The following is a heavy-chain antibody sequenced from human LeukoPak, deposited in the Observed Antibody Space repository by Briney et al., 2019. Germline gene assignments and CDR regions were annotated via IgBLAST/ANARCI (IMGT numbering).Heavy chain of an antibody. CDR2: INPNSGGT. CDR3: ARSKLRNIDY. J-gene: IGHJ4*02. D-gene: IGHD2-15*01. V-gene: IGHV1-2*02. Sequence: ASVKVSCKASGYTFTSYGISWVRQAPGQGLEWMGWINPNSGGTNYAQKFQGRVTMTRDTSISTAYMELSRLRSDDTAVYYCARSKLRNIDYWGQGTLVTVSS. CDR1: GYTFTSYG.